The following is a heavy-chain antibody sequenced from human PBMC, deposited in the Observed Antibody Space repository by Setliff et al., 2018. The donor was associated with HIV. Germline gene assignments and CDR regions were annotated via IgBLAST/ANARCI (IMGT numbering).Heavy chain of an antibody. J-gene: IGHJ4*02. V-gene: IGHV3-23*01. D-gene: IGHD1-26*01. CDR3: ATGRLRATSPFDN. CDR1: GFTFDNVG. Sequence: PGGSLRLSCAASGFTFDNVGMNWVRQAPGKGPEWVSSISKNSFSIYYTDSVKGRFTVSRDNSRDTLYLQMNSLRAEDTAVYYCATGRLRATSPFDNWGQGTLVTVSS. CDR2: ISKNSFSI.